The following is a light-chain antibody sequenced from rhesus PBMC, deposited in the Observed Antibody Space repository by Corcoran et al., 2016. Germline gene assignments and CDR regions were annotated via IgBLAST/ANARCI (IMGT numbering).Light chain of an antibody. CDR2: KAS. Sequence: DIQMTQSPSSLSASVGDRVTITCRASETVNNYLNWYQQKPGKSPKLLIYKASTLQIGVPLRFSGSGSWTDYTVTISSLQPEDVATYYCQHGYGTPLTFGGGTKVEIK. V-gene: IGKV1-74*01. CDR3: QHGYGTPLT. J-gene: IGKJ4*01. CDR1: ETVNNY.